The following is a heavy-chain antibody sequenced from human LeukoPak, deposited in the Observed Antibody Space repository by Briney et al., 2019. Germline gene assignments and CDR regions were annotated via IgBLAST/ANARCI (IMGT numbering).Heavy chain of an antibody. CDR3: ARDLPDY. J-gene: IGHJ4*02. V-gene: IGHV3-30*04. Sequence: GGSLRLSCAAPGFTFSSYAMHWVRQAPGKGLEWVAVISYDGSNKYYADSVKGRFTISRDNSENTLYLQMNSLRAEDTAVYYCARDLPDYWGQGTLVTVSS. CDR2: ISYDGSNK. CDR1: GFTFSSYA.